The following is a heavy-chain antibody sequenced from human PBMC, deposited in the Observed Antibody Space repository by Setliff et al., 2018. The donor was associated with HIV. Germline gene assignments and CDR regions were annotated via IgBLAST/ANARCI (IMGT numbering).Heavy chain of an antibody. CDR1: GGTFNINA. D-gene: IGHD6-6*01. Sequence: GASVKVSCKASGGTFNINAVTWVRQAPGQGVEWVGAIIPLFGTANYAQKFQGRVTITADDSTSTVYMEVRSLRSADTAVYYCSKVSEHRTSSGSFYYYMDVWGEGTTVTVSS. CDR2: IIPLFGTA. J-gene: IGHJ6*03. V-gene: IGHV1-69*13. CDR3: SKVSEHRTSSGSFYYYMDV.